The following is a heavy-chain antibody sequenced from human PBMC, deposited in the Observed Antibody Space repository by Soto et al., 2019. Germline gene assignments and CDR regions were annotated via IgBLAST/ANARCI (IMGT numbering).Heavy chain of an antibody. D-gene: IGHD3-22*01. J-gene: IGHJ6*02. V-gene: IGHV4-61*01. CDR2: IYYSGST. CDR1: GGSVSSGSYY. CDR3: ARMYYYDGYYYYVMDV. Sequence: QVQLQESGPGLVKPSETLSLTCTVSGGSVSSGSYYWSWIRQPPGKGLEWIGYIYYSGSTYYNPSLKSLVTISVDTSKNQFSLKLSSVTAADTAVYYCARMYYYDGYYYYVMDVWGQGTTVTVSS.